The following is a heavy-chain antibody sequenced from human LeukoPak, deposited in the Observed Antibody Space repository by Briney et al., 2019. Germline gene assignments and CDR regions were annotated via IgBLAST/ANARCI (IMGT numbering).Heavy chain of an antibody. CDR1: GGTFSSYA. D-gene: IGHD6-6*01. J-gene: IGHJ6*03. CDR3: ARDSRRIAALYYYYYYMDD. Sequence: GSSVKVSCKASGGTFSSYAISWVRQAPGQGLEWMGGIIPIFGTANYAQKFQGRVTITTDESTSTDYMELSSLRSEDTAVYYCARDSRRIAALYYYYYYMDDWGKGTTVTVSS. V-gene: IGHV1-69*05. CDR2: IIPIFGTA.